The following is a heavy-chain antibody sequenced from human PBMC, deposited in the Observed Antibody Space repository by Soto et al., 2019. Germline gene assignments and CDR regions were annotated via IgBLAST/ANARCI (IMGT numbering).Heavy chain of an antibody. V-gene: IGHV3-11*06. D-gene: IGHD2-21*01. CDR1: GFAFSDHF. CDR3: ARVSRDYHLYYFDY. J-gene: IGHJ4*02. CDR2: ISTTRNYT. Sequence: GGSLRLSCIVSGFAFSDHFMAWVRQAPGKGLEWVSDISTTRNYTKYADSVKGRFSMSRDNARNSVYLQMNRLRADDTAVYYCARVSRDYHLYYFDYWGQGALVTVS.